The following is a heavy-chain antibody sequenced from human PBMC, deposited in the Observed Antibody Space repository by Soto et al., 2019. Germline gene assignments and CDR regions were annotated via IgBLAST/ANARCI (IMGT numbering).Heavy chain of an antibody. D-gene: IGHD5-12*01. V-gene: IGHV1-46*03. Sequence: QVQLVQSGAEVKKPGASVKVSCKASGYTFTSYYMHWVRQAPGQGLEWMGIINPSGGSTSYAQKFQGRXXMXRXXSTSTVYMELSSLRSEDTAVYYCARVRDGYNSLGYWGQGTLVTVSS. CDR3: ARVRDGYNSLGY. CDR1: GYTFTSYY. CDR2: INPSGGST. J-gene: IGHJ4*02.